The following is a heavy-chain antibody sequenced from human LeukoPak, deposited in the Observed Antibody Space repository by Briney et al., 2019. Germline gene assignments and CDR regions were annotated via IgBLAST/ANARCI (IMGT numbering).Heavy chain of an antibody. V-gene: IGHV1-69*05. Sequence: SVXVSCKASGGTFSSYAISWVRQAPGQGLEWMGGIIPIFGTANYAQKFQGRVTITTDESTSTAYMELSSLRSEDTAVYYCARDCGGDCYSESGYYYYMDVWGKGTTVTVSS. CDR1: GGTFSSYA. D-gene: IGHD2-21*01. J-gene: IGHJ6*03. CDR2: IIPIFGTA. CDR3: ARDCGGDCYSESGYYYYMDV.